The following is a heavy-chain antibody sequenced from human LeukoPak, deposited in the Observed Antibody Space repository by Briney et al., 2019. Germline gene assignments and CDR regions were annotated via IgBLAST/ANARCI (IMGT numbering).Heavy chain of an antibody. J-gene: IGHJ4*02. CDR1: GFTFSSYS. Sequence: GGSLRLSSAASGFTFSSYSMNWVRQAPGKGLEWVSYISSSSSTIYYADSVKGRFTISRDDSKNTLYLHMTSLRAEDTAVYYCTNSDDYGDYWGQGTLVTVSS. CDR2: ISSSSSTI. CDR3: TNSDDYGDY. V-gene: IGHV3-48*01.